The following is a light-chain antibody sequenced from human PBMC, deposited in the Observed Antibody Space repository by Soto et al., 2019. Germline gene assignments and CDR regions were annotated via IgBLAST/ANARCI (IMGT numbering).Light chain of an antibody. V-gene: IGLV1-40*01. Sequence: QSVLTQPPSVCGAPGQRVTISCTGGSSNIGAGYDVHWYQQLPGAAPKLLIFGNSNRRPGVPDRFSGSKSGTSASLAITGLLAEDEADYYCQSYDSSLSGVVFGGGTKVTVL. CDR1: SSNIGAGYD. CDR2: GNS. J-gene: IGLJ3*02. CDR3: QSYDSSLSGVV.